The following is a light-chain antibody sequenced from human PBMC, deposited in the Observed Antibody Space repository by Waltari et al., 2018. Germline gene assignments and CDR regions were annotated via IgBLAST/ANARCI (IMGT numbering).Light chain of an antibody. V-gene: IGKV3-11*01. CDR2: DAS. Sequence: EIVLTQSPATLSLSPGETATLSCRASQSVGTYLAWYLQKPGQAPRLLIYDASNRATGIPARFRGSGSGTDFTLTISSLEAEDFAVYYCQQRSSWTPHTFGQGARLEIK. CDR3: QQRSSWTPHT. CDR1: QSVGTY. J-gene: IGKJ2*01.